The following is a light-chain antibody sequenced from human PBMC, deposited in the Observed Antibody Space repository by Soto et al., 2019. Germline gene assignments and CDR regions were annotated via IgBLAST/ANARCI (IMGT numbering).Light chain of an antibody. CDR3: QHYNNLWG. V-gene: IGKV3-15*01. Sequence: EIVMTQSPATLSVSPGERVTLSCRASQSVSNNLAWYQQKPGQAPRPLIYGASTRATGVPARFSGSGSGTEFTLTISSLQSEDFAVYYCQHYNNLWGFGGGTKVAIK. CDR1: QSVSNN. J-gene: IGKJ4*01. CDR2: GAS.